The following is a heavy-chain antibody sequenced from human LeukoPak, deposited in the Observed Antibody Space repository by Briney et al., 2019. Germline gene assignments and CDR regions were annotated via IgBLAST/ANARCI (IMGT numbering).Heavy chain of an antibody. J-gene: IGHJ4*02. D-gene: IGHD3-10*01. CDR2: ISAYNGNT. CDR1: GYTFINYG. Sequence: ASVKVSCKASGYTFINYGVNWVRQAPGQGLEWMGWISAYNGNTNYAQKLQGRVTLTTDTSTNTTYMGLRSLRSDDTAVDYCARGGSFGSYWGQGTLITVSS. V-gene: IGHV1-18*01. CDR3: ARGGSFGSY.